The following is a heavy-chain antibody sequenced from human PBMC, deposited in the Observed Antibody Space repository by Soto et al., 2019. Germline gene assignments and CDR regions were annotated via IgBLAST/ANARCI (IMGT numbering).Heavy chain of an antibody. D-gene: IGHD3-3*01. Sequence: SETLSLTCTVSGGSISSGDYYWSWIRQPPGKGLEWIGYIYYSGSTYYNPSLKSRVTISVDTSKNQFSLKLSSVTAADTAVYYCARDLGLRFLEGPLYYYYGMDVWGQGTTVTVSS. V-gene: IGHV4-30-4*01. CDR3: ARDLGLRFLEGPLYYYYGMDV. CDR1: GGSISSGDYY. CDR2: IYYSGST. J-gene: IGHJ6*02.